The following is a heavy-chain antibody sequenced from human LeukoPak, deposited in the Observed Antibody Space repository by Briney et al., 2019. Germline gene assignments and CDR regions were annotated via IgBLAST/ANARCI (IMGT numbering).Heavy chain of an antibody. D-gene: IGHD6-13*01. CDR1: GFTLSTYA. CDR2: ISAGGRST. Sequence: PGGSLRLSCAASGFTLSTYAMNWVRQAPGKGLEWVSGISAGGRSTYYADSVKGRFTISRDNSKNTLYLQMNSLTVEDTAVYYCAKSPRSAADNWFDPWGQGTLVTVSS. CDR3: AKSPRSAADNWFDP. J-gene: IGHJ5*02. V-gene: IGHV3-23*01.